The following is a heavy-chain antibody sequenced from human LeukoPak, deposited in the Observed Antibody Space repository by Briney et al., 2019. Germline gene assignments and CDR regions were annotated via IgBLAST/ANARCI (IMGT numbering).Heavy chain of an antibody. CDR3: ATRRRDGYNYDAFDI. CDR2: FDPEDGET. V-gene: IGHV1-24*01. J-gene: IGHJ3*02. D-gene: IGHD5-24*01. Sequence: ASVKVSCKVSGYTLTELSMHWVRQAPGKGLEWMGGFDPEDGETIYAQKFQGRVTMTEDTSTDTAYMELSSLRSEDTAVYYCATRRRDGYNYDAFDIWGQGTMVTVSS. CDR1: GYTLTELS.